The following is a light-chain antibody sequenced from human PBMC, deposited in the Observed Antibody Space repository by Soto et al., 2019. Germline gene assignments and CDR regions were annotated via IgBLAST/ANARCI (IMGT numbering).Light chain of an antibody. Sequence: QSALTQPASVSGSPGQSITISCTGTSSDVGGYNYVSWYQQHPGKAPKLMIYDVSNRPSGVSNHFSGSKSGNTASLTISGLQAEDEADYYCSSYTSSNNVVFGGGTKLTVL. V-gene: IGLV2-14*03. J-gene: IGLJ2*01. CDR3: SSYTSSNNVV. CDR2: DVS. CDR1: SSDVGGYNY.